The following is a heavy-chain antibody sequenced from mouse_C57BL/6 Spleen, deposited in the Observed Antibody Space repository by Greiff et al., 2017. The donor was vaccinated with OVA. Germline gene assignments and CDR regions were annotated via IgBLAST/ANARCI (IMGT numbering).Heavy chain of an antibody. V-gene: IGHV5-9-1*02. D-gene: IGHD3-2*02. Sequence: EVKLMESGAGLVKPGGSLKLSCAASGFTFSSYAMSWVRQTPEKRLEWVAYISSGGDYIYYADTVQGRFTLSRDNARNTLYLQMSSLKSEDTAMYYFTRDRGPANSSGYGYYAMDYWGQGTSVTVSS. CDR3: TRDRGPANSSGYGYYAMDY. CDR1: GFTFSSYA. CDR2: ISSGGDYI. J-gene: IGHJ4*01.